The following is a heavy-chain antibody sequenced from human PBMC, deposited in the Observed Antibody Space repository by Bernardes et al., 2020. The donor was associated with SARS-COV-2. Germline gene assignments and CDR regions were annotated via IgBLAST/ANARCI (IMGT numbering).Heavy chain of an antibody. CDR2: ISWNSGSI. V-gene: IGHV3-9*01. D-gene: IGHD3-10*02. J-gene: IGHJ6*02. CDR1: GFTFDDYA. CDR3: AKAGVISITMFYGMDV. Sequence: GGSLRLSCAASGFTFDDYAMHWVRQAPGKGLEWVSGISWNSGSIGYADSVKGRFTISRDNVKNSLYLQMNSLRAEDTALYYCAKAGVISITMFYGMDVWGQGTTVTVSS.